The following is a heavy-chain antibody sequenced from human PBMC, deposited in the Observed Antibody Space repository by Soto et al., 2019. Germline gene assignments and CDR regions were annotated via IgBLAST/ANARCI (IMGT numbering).Heavy chain of an antibody. J-gene: IGHJ4*02. CDR1: GYTFTKYY. D-gene: IGHD3-22*01. CDR3: ARAAYYYDRSCYYHLEY. CDR2: IGPSSGDT. V-gene: IGHV1-46*01. Sequence: GASVKVSCKASGYTFTKYYLHWVRQAPGHGLEWVGIIGPSSGDTTNAQSFQGRLILTRDTSTSTVYLELSSLTSDDTAVYYCARAAYYYDRSCYYHLEYWGQGTQVTVS.